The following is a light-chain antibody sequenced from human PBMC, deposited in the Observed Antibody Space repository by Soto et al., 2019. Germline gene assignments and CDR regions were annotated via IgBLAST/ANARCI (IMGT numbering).Light chain of an antibody. Sequence: EIVLTQSPGTLSLSPGERATLSCRASQSVSSSYLAWCQQKPGQAPRLLIYDASNRATGVPDRFSGSGSGTDFTLTISRLEPEDFAVYFCHHYASTFGQGTKVDIK. J-gene: IGKJ1*01. CDR3: HHYAST. CDR1: QSVSSSY. V-gene: IGKV3-20*01. CDR2: DAS.